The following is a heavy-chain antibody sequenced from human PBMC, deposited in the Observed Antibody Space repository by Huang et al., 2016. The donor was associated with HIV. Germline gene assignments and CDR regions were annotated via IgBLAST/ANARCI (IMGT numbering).Heavy chain of an antibody. V-gene: IGHV4-39*02. D-gene: IGHD2-2*03. CDR1: GTSMPSSTFY. J-gene: IGHJ6*02. CDR3: AREVRSVDTDRPDGYYYRGLDV. Sequence: QLRESGPGLVTPSETLSLTCSASGTSMPSSTFYWGWFRQPPGRGLEWIGSVYFRCNTYYTPSLKSRVTIFIETANKQYSMRLTSVPAADTAVYFCAREVRSVDTDRPDGYYYRGLDVWGQGTTVIASS. CDR2: VYFRCNT.